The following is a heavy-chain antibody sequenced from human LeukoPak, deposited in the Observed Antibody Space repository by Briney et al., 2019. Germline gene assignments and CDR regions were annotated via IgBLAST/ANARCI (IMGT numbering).Heavy chain of an antibody. CDR1: GFTFSTYA. CDR2: IKYDGSKT. V-gene: IGHV3-30-3*01. D-gene: IGHD2-21*01. Sequence: GGSLRLSCAASGFTFSTYALHCVRQAPGKGLEWVAAIKYDGSKTHYADSVRGRFTISRDNSKDTLYLQMNSLRADDTAVYYCARDGITPPGIFNFDYWGQGTLVTVSS. CDR3: ARDGITPPGIFNFDY. J-gene: IGHJ4*02.